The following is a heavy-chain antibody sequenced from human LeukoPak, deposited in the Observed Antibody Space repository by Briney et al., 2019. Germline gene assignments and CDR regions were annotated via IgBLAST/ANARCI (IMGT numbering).Heavy chain of an antibody. J-gene: IGHJ6*02. CDR3: AKGDYDLWSGYPDYYYYYGMDV. D-gene: IGHD3-3*01. Sequence: GASLRLSCAASGFTFSSYAMSWVRQAPGKGLEWVSAISGSGGSTYYADSVKGRFTISRDNSKNTLYLQMNSLRAEDTAVYYCAKGDYDLWSGYPDYYYYYGMDVWGQGTTVTVSS. CDR1: GFTFSSYA. V-gene: IGHV3-23*01. CDR2: ISGSGGST.